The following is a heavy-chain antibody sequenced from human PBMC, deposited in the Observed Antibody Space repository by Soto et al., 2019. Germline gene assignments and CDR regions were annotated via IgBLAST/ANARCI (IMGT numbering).Heavy chain of an antibody. Sequence: QVQLVESGGGVVQPGRSLRLSCAASGFTFSSYGMHWVRQAPGKGLEWVAVISYDGSNKYYADSVKGRFTISRDNSKNTLYLQMNSLRAEDTAVYYCAKEVYYYDSSGYYGNDYWGQGTLVTVSS. D-gene: IGHD3-22*01. CDR1: GFTFSSYG. CDR3: AKEVYYYDSSGYYGNDY. J-gene: IGHJ4*02. CDR2: ISYDGSNK. V-gene: IGHV3-30*18.